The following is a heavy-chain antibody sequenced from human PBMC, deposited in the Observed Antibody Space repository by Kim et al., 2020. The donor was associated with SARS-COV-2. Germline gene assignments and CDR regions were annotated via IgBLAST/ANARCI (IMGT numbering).Heavy chain of an antibody. CDR2: IIPIFGTA. D-gene: IGHD4-17*01. CDR1: GGTFSSYA. V-gene: IGHV1-69*13. CDR3: ARDLTATVVTRDAFDI. Sequence: SVKVSCKASGGTFSSYAISWVRQAPGQGLEWMGGIIPIFGTANYAQKFQGRVTITADESTSTAYMELSSLRSEDTAVYYCARDLTATVVTRDAFDIWGQGTMVTVSS. J-gene: IGHJ3*02.